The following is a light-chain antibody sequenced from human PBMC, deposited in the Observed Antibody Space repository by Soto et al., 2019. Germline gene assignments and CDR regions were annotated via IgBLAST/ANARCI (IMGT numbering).Light chain of an antibody. CDR1: QSISTW. CDR3: QQYNTYSKT. V-gene: IGKV1-5*01. J-gene: IGKJ1*01. CDR2: DAS. Sequence: DIQMTQSPSTLSASVGDRVTITCRASQSISTWLAWYQQRPGKAPKLLIFDASSLESGVPSRFSGSGSGTEFTLTTSSLQSDDFATYFCQQYNTYSKTFGQGTKVDIK.